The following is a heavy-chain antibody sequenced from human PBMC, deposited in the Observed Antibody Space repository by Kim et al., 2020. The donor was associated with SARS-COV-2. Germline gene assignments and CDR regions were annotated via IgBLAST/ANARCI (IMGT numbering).Heavy chain of an antibody. D-gene: IGHD6-13*01. CDR3: ARDGPSRYYGMDV. Sequence: SETLSLTCAVSGGSISSSNWWSWVRQPPGKGLEWIGEIYHSGSTNYNPSLKSRVTISVDKSKNQFSLKLSSVTAADTAVYYCARDGPSRYYGMDVWGQGTTVTVSS. J-gene: IGHJ6*02. CDR2: IYHSGST. CDR1: GGSISSSNW. V-gene: IGHV4-4*02.